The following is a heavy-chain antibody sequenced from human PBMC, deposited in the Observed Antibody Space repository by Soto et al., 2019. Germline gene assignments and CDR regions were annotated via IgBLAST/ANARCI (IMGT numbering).Heavy chain of an antibody. D-gene: IGHD2-15*01. V-gene: IGHV3-30*18. CDR1: GGTCGGHG. CDR2: ISYDGSNK. Sequence: HSWAAAGGTCGGHGRHRVRKAPGKGLEWVAVISYDGSNKYYADSVKGRFTISRDNSKNTLYLQMNSLRAEDTAVYYCAKEIDGSGGSQRLYYGMDVWGQGTTVTVSS. CDR3: AKEIDGSGGSQRLYYGMDV. J-gene: IGHJ6*02.